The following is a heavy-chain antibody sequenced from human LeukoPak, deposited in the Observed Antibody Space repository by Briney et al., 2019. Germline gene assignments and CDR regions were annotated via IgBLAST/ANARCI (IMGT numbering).Heavy chain of an antibody. CDR3: ARGGDIVVVPAAPFDY. CDR1: GFTFSSYW. Sequence: PGGSLRLSCAASGFTFSSYWMSWVRQAPGKGLEWVANMKQDGSEKYYVDSVKGRFTISRDNAKNSLYLQMNSLRAEDTAVYYCARGGDIVVVPAAPFDYWGQGTLVTVSS. V-gene: IGHV3-7*03. D-gene: IGHD2-2*01. CDR2: MKQDGSEK. J-gene: IGHJ4*02.